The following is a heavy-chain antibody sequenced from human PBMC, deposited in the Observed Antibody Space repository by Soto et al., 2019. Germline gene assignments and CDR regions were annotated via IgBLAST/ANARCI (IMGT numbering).Heavy chain of an antibody. CDR1: GFTFSSYG. Sequence: PGGSLRLSCAASGFTFSSYGMHWVRQAPGKGLEWVAVIWYDGSNKYYADSVKGRFTISRDNSKNTLYLQMNSLRAEDTAVYYCARVGPTKGDFDYWGQGTLVTVSS. CDR3: ARVGPTKGDFDY. CDR2: IWYDGSNK. V-gene: IGHV3-33*01. D-gene: IGHD1-26*01. J-gene: IGHJ4*02.